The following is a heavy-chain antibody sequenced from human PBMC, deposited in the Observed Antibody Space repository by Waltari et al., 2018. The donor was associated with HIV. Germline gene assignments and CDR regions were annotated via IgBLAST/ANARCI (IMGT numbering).Heavy chain of an antibody. V-gene: IGHV3-74*01. Sequence: VQLVESGGGLVQPGGSLRLSCAASGFTFRSYWMHWVRQAPGKGLVWVSRIHSDGSSTSYADFVKGRFTISRDNAKNTLYLQMNSLRAEDTAVYYCARREATVVRGVYYYGMDVWGQGTTVTVSS. CDR1: GFTFRSYW. J-gene: IGHJ6*02. D-gene: IGHD3-10*01. CDR3: ARREATVVRGVYYYGMDV. CDR2: IHSDGSST.